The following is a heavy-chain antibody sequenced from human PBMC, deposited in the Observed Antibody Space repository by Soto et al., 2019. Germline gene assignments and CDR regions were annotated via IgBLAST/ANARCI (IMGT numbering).Heavy chain of an antibody. CDR1: GASISSGDYY. D-gene: IGHD4-17*01. J-gene: IGHJ6*03. Sequence: SETLSLTCTVSGASISSGDYYWSWIRQHPGKGLEWIGYIYYSGSTNYNPSLKSRVTVSIDTSKNQFSLKLSSVTAADTAVYYCASSRYGDYGFYYMDVWGKGTTVTVSS. CDR3: ASSRYGDYGFYYMDV. V-gene: IGHV4-61*08. CDR2: IYYSGST.